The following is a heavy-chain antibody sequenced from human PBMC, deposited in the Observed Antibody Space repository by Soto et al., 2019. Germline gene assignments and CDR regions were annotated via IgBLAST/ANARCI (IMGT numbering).Heavy chain of an antibody. D-gene: IGHD6-25*01. CDR1: GGSFSGYY. Sequence: QVQLQQWGAGLLKPSETLSLTCAVYGGSFSGYYWSWIRQPPGKGLEWIGELNHSGSTNYNPSLKSRVTISVDTSKNQFSLKLSSVTAADTAVYYCARGPNSSAGRSYYYYMDVWGKGTTVTVSS. J-gene: IGHJ6*03. V-gene: IGHV4-34*01. CDR3: ARGPNSSAGRSYYYYMDV. CDR2: LNHSGST.